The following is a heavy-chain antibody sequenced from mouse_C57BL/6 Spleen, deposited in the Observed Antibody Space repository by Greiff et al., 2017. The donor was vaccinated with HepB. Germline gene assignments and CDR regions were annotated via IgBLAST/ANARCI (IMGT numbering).Heavy chain of an antibody. D-gene: IGHD2-3*01. J-gene: IGHJ3*01. CDR3: AREIYDGDGAY. Sequence: QVQLQQPGAELVMPGASVKLSCKASGYTFTSYWMHWVKQRPGQGLEWIGEIDPSDSYTNYNQKFKGKSTLTVDKSSSTSYMQLSSLTSEDSAVYYCAREIYDGDGAYWGQGTLVTVSA. CDR1: GYTFTSYW. CDR2: IDPSDSYT. V-gene: IGHV1-69*01.